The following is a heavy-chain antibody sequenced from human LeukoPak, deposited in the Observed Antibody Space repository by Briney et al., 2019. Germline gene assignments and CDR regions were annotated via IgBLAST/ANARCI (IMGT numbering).Heavy chain of an antibody. Sequence: SETLSLTCAVYGGSFSGYYWSWIRQSPGKGLEWIGEINHSGSTNYNPSLKRRVTISVDTSKNQFSLKLGSVTAADTAVYYCAKHEYGDLKDFDYWGRGTLVTVSS. V-gene: IGHV4-34*01. J-gene: IGHJ4*02. CDR2: INHSGST. CDR3: AKHEYGDLKDFDY. D-gene: IGHD4-17*01. CDR1: GGSFSGYY.